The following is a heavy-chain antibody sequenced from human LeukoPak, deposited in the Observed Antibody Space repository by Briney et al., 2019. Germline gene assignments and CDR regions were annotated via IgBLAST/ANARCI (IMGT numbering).Heavy chain of an antibody. Sequence: GGSLRLSCVVSGFTFSKYWMSWARQAPGKGLEWVANIKQDGSETYYLDSVKGRFTISRDNARNSLFLQMNSLRAEDTAVYYCARVVSSAFYPGLDDWGLGTLVTVSS. CDR3: ARVVSSAFYPGLDD. J-gene: IGHJ4*02. V-gene: IGHV3-7*01. D-gene: IGHD3-22*01. CDR1: GFTFSKYW. CDR2: IKQDGSET.